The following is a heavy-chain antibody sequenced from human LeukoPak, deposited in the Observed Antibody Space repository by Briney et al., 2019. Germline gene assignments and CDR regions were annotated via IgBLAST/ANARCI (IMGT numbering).Heavy chain of an antibody. D-gene: IGHD6-19*01. V-gene: IGHV3-9*01. CDR3: AKDSVAVAGSDLTFDY. CDR1: GFTFDDYA. CDR2: ISWNSGSI. J-gene: IGHJ4*02. Sequence: SGGSLRLSCAASGFTFDDYAMHWVRHAPGKGLEWVSGISWNSGSIGYADSVKGRFTISRDNAKNSLYLQMNSLRAEDTALYYCAKDSVAVAGSDLTFDYWGQGTLVTVSS.